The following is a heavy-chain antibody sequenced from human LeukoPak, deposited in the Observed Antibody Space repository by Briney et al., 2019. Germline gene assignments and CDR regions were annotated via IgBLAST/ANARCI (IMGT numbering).Heavy chain of an antibody. CDR3: AKDPSGSYWVTLDY. CDR1: GFTFNFYA. V-gene: IGHV3-23*01. CDR2: ISGSGSST. D-gene: IGHD1-26*01. Sequence: GGSLRLSCAASGFTFNFYAMSWVRQAPGKGLEWVSAISGSGSSTYHADSVKGRFTISRDNSKNTLYLQMNSLRAEDTAVYYCAKDPSGSYWVTLDYWGQGTLVTVSS. J-gene: IGHJ4*02.